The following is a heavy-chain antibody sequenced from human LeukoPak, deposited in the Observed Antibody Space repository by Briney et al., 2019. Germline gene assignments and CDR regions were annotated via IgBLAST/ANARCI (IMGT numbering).Heavy chain of an antibody. V-gene: IGHV3-30*18. CDR2: IWNTRSEK. J-gene: IGHJ3*02. CDR1: GFSFSSYA. D-gene: IGHD3-22*01. Sequence: GRSLRLSCAASGFSFSSYAMHWVCQAPGKGLEWVAVIWNTRSEKHYADSVKGRFTISRDNSQNTLYLQMNTLRVEDTAVYYCAKDQNYFDSSGYFTPDAFDIWGQGTMVTVSS. CDR3: AKDQNYFDSSGYFTPDAFDI.